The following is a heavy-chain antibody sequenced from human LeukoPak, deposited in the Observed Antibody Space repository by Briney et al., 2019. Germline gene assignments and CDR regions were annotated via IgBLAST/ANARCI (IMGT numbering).Heavy chain of an antibody. CDR1: GYTFTNYD. V-gene: IGHV1-8*03. CDR2: MNPNSGNT. CDR3: AREVYYDSSGYYN. J-gene: IGHJ4*02. Sequence: ASVKVSCKASGYTFTNYDINRVRQATGQGLEWMGWMNPNSGNTGYAQKFQGRVTITRNTSISTAYMELSSLRSEDTAVYYCAREVYYDSSGYYNWGQGTLVTVSS. D-gene: IGHD3-22*01.